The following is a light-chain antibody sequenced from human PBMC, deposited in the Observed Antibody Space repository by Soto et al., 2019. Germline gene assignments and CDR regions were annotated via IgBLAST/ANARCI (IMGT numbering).Light chain of an antibody. CDR3: QQSYNNELT. Sequence: DVQMTQSPSSLSASVGDTVTITCRTSQSINSHLHWYQQRPGKVPKLLIYLTSTLQGGVPSRFSGSGSGTHFTLTISSLQREDFATYYCQQSYNNELTFGGGTKVEI. J-gene: IGKJ4*01. CDR2: LTS. CDR1: QSINSH. V-gene: IGKV1-39*01.